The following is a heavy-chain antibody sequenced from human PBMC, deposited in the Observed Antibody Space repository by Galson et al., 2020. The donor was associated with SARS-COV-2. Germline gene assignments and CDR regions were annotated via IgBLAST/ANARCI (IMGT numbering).Heavy chain of an antibody. Sequence: TGGSLRLSCAASGFTFSSYGMHWVRQAPGKGLEWVAVISYDGSNKYYADSVKGRFTISRDNSKNTLYLQMNSPRAEDTAVYYCAKDGAVAAAGWAFDYWGQGTLVTVSS. CDR2: ISYDGSNK. CDR3: AKDGAVAAAGWAFDY. V-gene: IGHV3-30*18. CDR1: GFTFSSYG. J-gene: IGHJ4*02. D-gene: IGHD6-13*01.